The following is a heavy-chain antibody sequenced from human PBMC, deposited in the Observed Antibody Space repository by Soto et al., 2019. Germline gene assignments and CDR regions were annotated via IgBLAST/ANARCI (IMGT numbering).Heavy chain of an antibody. CDR3: ARDREVRGVTYYYYGMDV. V-gene: IGHV4-59*01. J-gene: IGHJ6*02. D-gene: IGHD3-10*01. CDR1: GGSISSYY. CDR2: IYYSGST. Sequence: SETLSLTCTVSGGSISSYYWSWIRQPPGKGLEWIGYIYYSGSTNYNPSLKSRVTISVDTSKNQFSLKLSSVTAADTAVYYCARDREVRGVTYYYYGMDVWGQGTTVTV.